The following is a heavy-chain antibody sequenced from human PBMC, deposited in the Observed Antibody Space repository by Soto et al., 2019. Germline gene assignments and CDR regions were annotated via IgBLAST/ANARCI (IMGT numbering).Heavy chain of an antibody. Sequence: PGGSLRLSCAASGFTFISYGMHWVRQAPGKGLEWVAVISYDGGNKYYADSVKGRFTISRDNSKNTLYLQMNSLRAEDAAVYYCAKTRKVGAKSTSGMDVWGQGTTVTVSS. CDR2: ISYDGGNK. CDR1: GFTFISYG. J-gene: IGHJ6*02. D-gene: IGHD1-26*01. CDR3: AKTRKVGAKSTSGMDV. V-gene: IGHV3-30*18.